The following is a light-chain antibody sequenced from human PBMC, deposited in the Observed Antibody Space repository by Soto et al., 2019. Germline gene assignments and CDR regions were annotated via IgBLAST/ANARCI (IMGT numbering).Light chain of an antibody. J-gene: IGKJ1*01. CDR2: GAS. Sequence: EIVLTQSPGTLSLSPGERATLSCRASQSVSSSYLAWYQQKPGQAPRLLIYGASSRATGIPDRFSGSVCGTDFTHTSSRLEAEDFAVYYCQQYGSSPTFGQGTKVEIK. CDR3: QQYGSSPT. V-gene: IGKV3-20*01. CDR1: QSVSSSY.